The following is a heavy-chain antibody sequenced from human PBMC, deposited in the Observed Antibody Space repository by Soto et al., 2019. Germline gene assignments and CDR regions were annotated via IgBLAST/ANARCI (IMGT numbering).Heavy chain of an antibody. CDR1: GGSISSYY. V-gene: IGHV4-59*01. D-gene: IGHD5-18*01. CDR2: IYYSGST. CDR3: ARDGYSYGYHSFPYYYYDGMDV. J-gene: IGHJ6*01. Sequence: QVQLQESGPGLVKPSETLSLTCTVSGGSISSYYWSWIRQPPGKGLEWIGYIYYSGSTNYNPSLKSRVTISVDTSKNQFSLKLSSVTAADTAVYYCARDGYSYGYHSFPYYYYDGMDVW.